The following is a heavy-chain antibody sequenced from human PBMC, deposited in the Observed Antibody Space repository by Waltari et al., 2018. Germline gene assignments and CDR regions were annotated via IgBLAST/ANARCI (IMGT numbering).Heavy chain of an antibody. V-gene: IGHV1-46*01. Sequence: QVQLVQSGAEVKKHGASVKVSCKASGYTFTSYYMHWVRQAPGQGLEWMGIINPSGGSTSYAQKFQGRVTMNRDTSTSTVHMELSSLRSEDTAVYYCARDGWYYYGSGSYSPNAFDIWGQGTMVTVSS. CDR1: GYTFTSYY. D-gene: IGHD3-10*01. J-gene: IGHJ3*02. CDR3: ARDGWYYYGSGSYSPNAFDI. CDR2: INPSGGST.